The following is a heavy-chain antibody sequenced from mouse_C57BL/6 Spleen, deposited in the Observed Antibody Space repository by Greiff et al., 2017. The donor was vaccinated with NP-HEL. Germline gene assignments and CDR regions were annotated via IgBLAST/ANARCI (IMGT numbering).Heavy chain of an antibody. CDR3: ARRYGGAMDY. V-gene: IGHV1-55*01. CDR1: GYTFTSYW. D-gene: IGHD2-14*01. Sequence: VKLMESGAELVKPGASVKMSCKASGYTFTSYWITWVKQRPGQGLEWIGDIYPGSGSTNYNEKFKSKATLTVDTSSSTAYMQLSSLTSEDSAVYYCARRYGGAMDYWGQGTSVTVSS. J-gene: IGHJ4*01. CDR2: IYPGSGST.